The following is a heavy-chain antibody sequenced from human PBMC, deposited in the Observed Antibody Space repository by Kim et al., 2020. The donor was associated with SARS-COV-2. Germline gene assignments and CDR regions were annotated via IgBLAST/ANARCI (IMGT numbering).Heavy chain of an antibody. CDR3: AAVGNYYDSSGYWDY. J-gene: IGHJ4*02. Sequence: SVKVSCKASGFTFTSSAMQWVRQARGQRLEWIGWIVVGSGNTNYAQKFQERVTITRDMSTSTAYMELSSLRSEDTAVYYCAAVGNYYDSSGYWDYWGQGPLVTVSS. CDR1: GFTFTSSA. D-gene: IGHD3-22*01. CDR2: IVVGSGNT. V-gene: IGHV1-58*02.